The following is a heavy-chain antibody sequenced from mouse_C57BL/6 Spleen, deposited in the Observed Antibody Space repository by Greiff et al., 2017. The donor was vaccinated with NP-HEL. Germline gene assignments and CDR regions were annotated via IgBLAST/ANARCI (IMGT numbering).Heavy chain of an antibody. CDR2: ISYDGSN. J-gene: IGHJ4*01. CDR3: ARGDYYYGSSPYAMDY. Sequence: EVKLQESGPGLVKPSQSLSLTCSVTGYSITSGYYWNWIRQFPGNKLEWMGYISYDGSNNYNPSLKNRISITRDTSKNQFFLKLNSVTTEDTATYYCARGDYYYGSSPYAMDYWGQGTSVTVSS. D-gene: IGHD1-1*01. V-gene: IGHV3-6*01. CDR1: GYSITSGYY.